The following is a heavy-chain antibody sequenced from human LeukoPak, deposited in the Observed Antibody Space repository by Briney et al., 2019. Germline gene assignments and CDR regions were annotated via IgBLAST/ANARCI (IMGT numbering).Heavy chain of an antibody. CDR2: ISGSGGST. CDR1: RFTFSSYA. J-gene: IGHJ1*01. D-gene: IGHD2-15*01. Sequence: PGGSLRLSCAASRFTFSSYAMSWVRQAPGKGLEWVSAISGSGGSTYYADSVKGRFTISRDNSKNTLYLQMNSLRAEDTAVYYCAKDPNSGYCSGGSCYLEYFQHWGQGTLVTVSS. V-gene: IGHV3-23*01. CDR3: AKDPNSGYCSGGSCYLEYFQH.